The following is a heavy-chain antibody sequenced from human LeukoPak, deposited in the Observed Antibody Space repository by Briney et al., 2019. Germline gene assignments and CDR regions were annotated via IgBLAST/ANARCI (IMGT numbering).Heavy chain of an antibody. J-gene: IGHJ4*02. CDR2: IFGSGGNP. D-gene: IGHD2-15*01. CDR3: AKDELVVVAATFDY. CDR1: GFTFTSYA. Sequence: PGGSLRLSCAASGFTFTSYAMYWVRQAPGKGLEWVSGIFGSGGNPHYADSVKGRFTISRDNSKNTVYLQMNSLRAEDTAVYYCAKDELVVVAATFDYWGQGTLVTVSS. V-gene: IGHV3-23*01.